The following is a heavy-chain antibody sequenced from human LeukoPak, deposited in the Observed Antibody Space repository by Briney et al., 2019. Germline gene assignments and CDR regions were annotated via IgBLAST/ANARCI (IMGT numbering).Heavy chain of an antibody. CDR2: INSDGSST. V-gene: IGHV3-74*01. CDR3: AKVQRGFVVVPAAMGCFDY. J-gene: IGHJ4*02. D-gene: IGHD2-2*01. Sequence: GGSLRLSCAASGFTFSSYWMHWVRQAPGKGLVWVSRINSDGSSTSYADSVKGRFTISRDNAKNTLYLQMNSLRAEDTAVYYCAKVQRGFVVVPAAMGCFDYWGQGTLVTVSS. CDR1: GFTFSSYW.